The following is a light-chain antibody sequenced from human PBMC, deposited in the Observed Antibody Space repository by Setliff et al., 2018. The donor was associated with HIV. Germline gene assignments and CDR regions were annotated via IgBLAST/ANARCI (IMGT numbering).Light chain of an antibody. J-gene: IGLJ2*01. Sequence: SYELTQPPSVSVAPGKTARITCGGNNIGSKSVHWYQQKPGQAPVLVIYYDSDRPSGIPERFSDSNSGNTATLTISRVEAGDEADYYCQVWDSSSDHLVFGGGTQRTVL. CDR3: QVWDSSSDHLV. V-gene: IGLV3-21*04. CDR1: NIGSKS. CDR2: YDS.